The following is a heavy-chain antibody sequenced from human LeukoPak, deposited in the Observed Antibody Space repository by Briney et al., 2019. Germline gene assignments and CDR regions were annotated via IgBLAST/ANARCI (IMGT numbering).Heavy chain of an antibody. J-gene: IGHJ4*02. V-gene: IGHV3-30-3*01. CDR2: ISYDGSNK. CDR1: GFTFSSYA. Sequence: GGSLRLSCAASGFTFSSYAMHWVRQAPGKGLEWVAVISYDGSNKYYADSVKGRFTISRDNSKNTLYPQMNSLRAEDTAVYYCSRGTYYYDSSGPSDYWGQGTLATVSS. CDR3: SRGTYYYDSSGPSDY. D-gene: IGHD3-22*01.